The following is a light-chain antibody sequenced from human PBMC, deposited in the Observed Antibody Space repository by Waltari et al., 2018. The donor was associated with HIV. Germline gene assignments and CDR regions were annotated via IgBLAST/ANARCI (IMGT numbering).Light chain of an antibody. CDR2: GGS. CDR3: SSYTTSSTLGM. Sequence: QSALTQPASVSGSPGQSITISCTGTSSDVGGFNYVSWYQHHPGKAPKPMIYGGSNRPSWVSNRFPGSKSRNTASLTISGLQAEDEADYYCSSYTTSSTLGMFGGGTKLTVL. V-gene: IGLV2-14*01. J-gene: IGLJ3*02. CDR1: SSDVGGFNY.